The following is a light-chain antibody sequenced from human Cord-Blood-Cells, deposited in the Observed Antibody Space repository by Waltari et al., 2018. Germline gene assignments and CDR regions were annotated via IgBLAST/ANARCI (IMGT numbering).Light chain of an antibody. CDR1: QSINSY. J-gene: IGKJ5*01. CDR2: PAA. CDR3: QQSYSTPIT. Sequence: DIQMTQSPPSLSASVGDRVTITCRASQSINSYLNWYQQKPVKAPKLLIYPAASLQSGVPSRFSGSGSGTDFTLTISSLQPEDFATYYCQQSYSTPITFGQGTRLEIK. V-gene: IGKV1-39*01.